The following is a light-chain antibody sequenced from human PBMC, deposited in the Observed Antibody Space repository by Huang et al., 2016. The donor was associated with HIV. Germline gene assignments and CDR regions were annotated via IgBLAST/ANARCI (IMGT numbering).Light chain of an antibody. V-gene: IGKV3-15*01. Sequence: EIVLTQSPATLSVSPGERATLSCRASQSINTNLAWYQQKYGQAPRLLISGASTRASGIPARVSGSGSRTEFTLTISSLQSEDFAVYYCQQYSHWPQTFGQGTKVEIK. J-gene: IGKJ1*01. CDR2: GAS. CDR1: QSINTN. CDR3: QQYSHWPQT.